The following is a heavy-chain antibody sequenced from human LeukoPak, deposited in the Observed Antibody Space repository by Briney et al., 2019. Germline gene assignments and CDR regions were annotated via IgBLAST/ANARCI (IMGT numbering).Heavy chain of an antibody. D-gene: IGHD3-22*01. CDR3: TRRYNYDSSAYYYVWDAFDI. Sequence: GRSLRLSCTGSGFTFGDYVMSWVRQAPGRGLEWVGFIRSKAYGGTTKNTASVKGRFNIPRDDSRSIAYLQMNILRSEDTAVYYCTRRYNYDSSAYYYVWDAFDIWGQGTMVTVSS. CDR2: IRSKAYGGTT. V-gene: IGHV3-49*04. J-gene: IGHJ3*02. CDR1: GFTFGDYV.